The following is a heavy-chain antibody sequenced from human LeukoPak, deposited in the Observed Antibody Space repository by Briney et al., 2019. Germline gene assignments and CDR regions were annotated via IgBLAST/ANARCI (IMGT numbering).Heavy chain of an antibody. J-gene: IGHJ4*02. CDR1: GGTFSSYA. Sequence: SVTVSCKASGGTFSSYAISWVRQAPGQGLEWMGGIIPIFGTANYAQKFQGRVTITADESTSTAYMELSSLRSEDTAVYYCARVYPPLQIAVAGSGFDYWGQGTLVTVSS. CDR2: IIPIFGTA. V-gene: IGHV1-69*13. D-gene: IGHD6-19*01. CDR3: ARVYPPLQIAVAGSGFDY.